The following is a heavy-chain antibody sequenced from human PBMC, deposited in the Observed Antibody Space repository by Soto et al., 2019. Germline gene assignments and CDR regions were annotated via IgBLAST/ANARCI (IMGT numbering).Heavy chain of an antibody. J-gene: IGHJ5*02. D-gene: IGHD5-12*01. CDR3: AGRDGYTT. CDR1: GATFSSYD. CDR2: IIPTFRQP. V-gene: IGHV1-69*01. Sequence: QVQLVQSGSEVKKPGSSVKVSCKASGATFSSYDINWVRQAPGQGLEWMGGIIPTFRQPNYAQKFQDRLTITADESTTTAYMDLSSLTSEDTAVYFCAGRDGYTTWGQGTLVTVS.